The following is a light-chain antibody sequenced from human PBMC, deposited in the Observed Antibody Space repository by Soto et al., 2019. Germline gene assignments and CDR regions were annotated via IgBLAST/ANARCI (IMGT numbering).Light chain of an antibody. V-gene: IGKV2-30*02. Sequence: DVGLSQSQLSLPVTLGQPASISSRSNQSLVHSDGIAYFSWFQQRPGRSPRCLIYRVSGRESGVPDRFSGGGSGTDFTLKISSVEAEDVGVYYCMQGSHWPGTFGQGTKVDIK. CDR1: QSLVHSDGIAY. CDR2: RVS. J-gene: IGKJ1*01. CDR3: MQGSHWPGT.